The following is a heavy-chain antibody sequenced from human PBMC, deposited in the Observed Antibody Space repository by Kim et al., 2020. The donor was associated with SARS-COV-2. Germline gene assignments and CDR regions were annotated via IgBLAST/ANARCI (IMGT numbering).Heavy chain of an antibody. D-gene: IGHD2-15*01. Sequence: GESLKISCKGSGYRFPTYWIGWVRQMPGKGLEWMGIIYPGDSDARYSPSFQGQVTISADKSISTAYLQWSSLKASDTAMYYCARLRGNAVGDDSDMWGQGTMVTVSS. CDR3: ARLRGNAVGDDSDM. CDR1: GYRFPTYW. CDR2: IYPGDSDA. J-gene: IGHJ3*02. V-gene: IGHV5-51*01.